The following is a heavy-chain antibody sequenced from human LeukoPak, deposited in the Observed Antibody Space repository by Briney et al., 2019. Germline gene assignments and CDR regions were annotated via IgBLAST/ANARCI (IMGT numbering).Heavy chain of an antibody. CDR3: ARDLGYYGSGSYFDY. J-gene: IGHJ4*02. Sequence: PSETLSLTCTVSGGSITDYYWSWIRQPPGKGLEWIGYIYYSGSTYYNPSLKSRVTISVDTSKNQFSLKLSSVTAADTAVYYCARDLGYYGSGSYFDYWGQGTLVTVSS. V-gene: IGHV4-30-4*01. CDR1: GGSITDYY. CDR2: IYYSGST. D-gene: IGHD3-10*01.